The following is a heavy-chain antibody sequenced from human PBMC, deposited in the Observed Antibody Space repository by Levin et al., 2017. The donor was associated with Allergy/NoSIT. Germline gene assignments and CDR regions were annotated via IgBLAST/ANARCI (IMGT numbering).Heavy chain of an antibody. CDR3: AKREYDFWSGGRGFDY. V-gene: IGHV3-23*01. D-gene: IGHD3-3*01. CDR2: ISGSGGST. CDR1: GFTFSSYA. J-gene: IGHJ4*02. Sequence: GGSLRLSCAASGFTFSSYAMSWVRQAPGKGLEWVSAISGSGGSTYYADSVKGRFTISRDNSKNTLYLQMNSLRAEDTAVYYCAKREYDFWSGGRGFDYWGQGTLVTVSS.